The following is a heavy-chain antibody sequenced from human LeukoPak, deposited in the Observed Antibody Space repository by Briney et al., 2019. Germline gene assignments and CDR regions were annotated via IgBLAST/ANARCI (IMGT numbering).Heavy chain of an antibody. D-gene: IGHD3-22*01. CDR2: ISYDGSIK. CDR1: GFAFITYG. V-gene: IGHV3-30*18. Sequence: GGSLRLSCAASGFAFITYGMHGVRQAPGKGLEWGAVISYDGSIKYYADSVKGRFTISRDNSKNPLYLQMNSLREEDTAVYYCAKDRARSHPYDTSGLTPNDYWGQGTLVSVSS. CDR3: AKDRARSHPYDTSGLTPNDY. J-gene: IGHJ4*02.